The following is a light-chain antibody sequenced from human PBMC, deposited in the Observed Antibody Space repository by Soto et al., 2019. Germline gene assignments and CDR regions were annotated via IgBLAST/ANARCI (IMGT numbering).Light chain of an antibody. V-gene: IGKV3-20*01. Sequence: EIVFTQSPCTLSLSPGERASVSCRASQSVSNNYLAWYQQKPGQAPRLLIYGASNRATGIPDRFSGSGSGTDFTLTISRLEPEDFAVYYCQQYGSSGTFGQGTKVDIK. CDR3: QQYGSSGT. CDR2: GAS. CDR1: QSVSNNY. J-gene: IGKJ1*01.